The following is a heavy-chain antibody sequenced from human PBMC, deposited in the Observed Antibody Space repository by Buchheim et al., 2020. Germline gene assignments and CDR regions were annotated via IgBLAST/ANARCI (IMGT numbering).Heavy chain of an antibody. J-gene: IGHJ5*02. Sequence: QVQLQESGPGLVKPSQTLSLTCTVSGGSISSGSYYWSWLRQPAGKGLEWVGRIYNTGRTNYNPSLKSRVTISLDTSKNQFSLKLSSVTAADTAVYYCARVGSEDYNWFDPWGQGTL. V-gene: IGHV4-61*02. CDR2: IYNTGRT. CDR1: GGSISSGSYY. D-gene: IGHD3-10*01. CDR3: ARVGSEDYNWFDP.